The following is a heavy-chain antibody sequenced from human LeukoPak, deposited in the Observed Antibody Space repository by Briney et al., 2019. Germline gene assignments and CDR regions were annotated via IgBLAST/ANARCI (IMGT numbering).Heavy chain of an antibody. Sequence: GGSLRLSCAASGFTFSSYGMHWVRQAPGKGLEWVAVIWYDGSNKYYAVSVKGRFTISRDNSKNTLYLQMNSLRAEDTAVYYCARDLYSSGWYGGGYWGQGTLVTVSS. J-gene: IGHJ4*02. CDR1: GFTFSSYG. V-gene: IGHV3-33*01. CDR3: ARDLYSSGWYGGGY. CDR2: IWYDGSNK. D-gene: IGHD6-19*01.